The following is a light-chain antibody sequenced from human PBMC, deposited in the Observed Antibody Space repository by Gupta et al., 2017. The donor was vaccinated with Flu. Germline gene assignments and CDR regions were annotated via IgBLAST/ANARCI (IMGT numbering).Light chain of an antibody. CDR2: KAS. J-gene: IGKJ4*01. CDR3: QHYYSCPIS. CDR1: QSISSW. V-gene: IGKV1-5*03. Sequence: PSTLSASVGDRVSITVLASQSISSWLAWYQQKPGKAPKFLIYKASRLESGVPSRFRGSGSGTEFTLTISSLQPDDFATYYCQHYYSCPISFGGGTKVEIK.